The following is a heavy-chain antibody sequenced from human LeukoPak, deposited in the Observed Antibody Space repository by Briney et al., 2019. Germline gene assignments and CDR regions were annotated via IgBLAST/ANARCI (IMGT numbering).Heavy chain of an antibody. CDR1: GFSLSSYE. Sequence: GGSLRLSCAASGFSLSSYEMNWVRQAPGKGLEWVSYISSSGDKILHADSVKGRFTISRDNAKNSLYLQMDSLRAEDTAVYYCARAIYHLDYWGQGTLVTVSS. CDR2: ISSSGDKI. V-gene: IGHV3-48*03. J-gene: IGHJ4*02. CDR3: ARAIYHLDY. D-gene: IGHD2/OR15-2a*01.